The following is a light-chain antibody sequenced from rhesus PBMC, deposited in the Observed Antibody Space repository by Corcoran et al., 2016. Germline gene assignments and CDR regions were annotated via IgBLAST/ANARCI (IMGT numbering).Light chain of an antibody. CDR1: QSLWDSEDGNTY. CDR3: MQYTHIPLT. J-gene: IGKJ4*01. CDR2: EVS. Sequence: DIVMTQTPLSLPVTPGEPASISCRSSQSLWDSEDGNTYLDWYLQKPGQSPQPLIYEVSNRASGVPDRFSDSGSDTDFTLKISRVGAEDVGVYYCMQYTHIPLTFGGGAKVELK. V-gene: IGKV2-86*01.